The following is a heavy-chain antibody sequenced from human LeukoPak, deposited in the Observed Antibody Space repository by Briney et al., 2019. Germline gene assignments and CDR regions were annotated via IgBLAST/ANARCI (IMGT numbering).Heavy chain of an antibody. CDR2: INPNSGGT. CDR1: GYTFTGYY. J-gene: IGHJ4*02. Sequence: ASVKVSCKASGYTFTGYYMHWVRQAPGQGLEWMGRINPNSGGTNYAQTFQGRVTMTRGTSLSTAYMELRRLRSDDTAVYYCARAPGIAVAGPLYWGRGALVTVSS. CDR3: ARAPGIAVAGPLY. V-gene: IGHV1-2*06. D-gene: IGHD6-19*01.